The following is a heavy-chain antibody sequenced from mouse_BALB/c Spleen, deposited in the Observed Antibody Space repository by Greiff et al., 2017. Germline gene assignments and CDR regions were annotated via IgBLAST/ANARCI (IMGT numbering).Heavy chain of an antibody. CDR3: ARHEGNWDFDY. CDR2: ISSGGSYT. V-gene: IGHV5-6*01. Sequence: EVQRVESGGDLVKPGGSLKLSCAASGSTFSSYGMSWVRQTPDKRLEWVATISSGGSYTYYPDSVKGRFTISRDNAKNTLYLQMSSLKSEDTAMYYCARHEGNWDFDYWGQGTTLTVSS. CDR1: GSTFSSYG. D-gene: IGHD4-1*01. J-gene: IGHJ2*01.